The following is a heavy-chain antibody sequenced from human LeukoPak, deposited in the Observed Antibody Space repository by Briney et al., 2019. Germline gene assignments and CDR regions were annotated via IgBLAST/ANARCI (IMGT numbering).Heavy chain of an antibody. V-gene: IGHV7-4-1*02. CDR1: GYTFTSYA. CDR2: TNTNTENP. D-gene: IGHD3-3*01. J-gene: IGHJ6*03. CDR3: ARARGEGYDFWSGYYTNYYYYYMDV. Sequence: GASVKVSCKASGYTFTSYAMNWVRQAPGQGLEWMGWTNTNTENPTYAQGFTGRFVFSLDTSVSTAYLQISSLKAEDTAVYYCARARGEGYDFWSGYYTNYYYYYMDVWGKGTTVTVSS.